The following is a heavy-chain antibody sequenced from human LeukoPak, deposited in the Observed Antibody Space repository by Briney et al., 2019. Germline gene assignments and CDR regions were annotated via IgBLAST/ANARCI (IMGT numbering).Heavy chain of an antibody. J-gene: IGHJ4*02. CDR1: GYTFTGYY. CDR2: INPNSGGT. V-gene: IGHV1-2*02. D-gene: IGHD1-26*01. CDR3: ARDTAYSGSHYGSDY. Sequence: ASVKVSCKASGYTFTGYYMHWVRQAPGQGLEWMGWINPNSGGTNYAQKFQGRVTMTTDTSTSTASMELRSLRSDDTAVYFCARDTAYSGSHYGSDYWGQGTLVTVSS.